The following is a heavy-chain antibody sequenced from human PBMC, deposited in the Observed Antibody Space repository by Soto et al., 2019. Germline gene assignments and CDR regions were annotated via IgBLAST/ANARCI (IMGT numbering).Heavy chain of an antibody. CDR3: AKDISSRSLTIFGVVIIPGGMDV. D-gene: IGHD3-3*01. CDR1: GFIVSSNY. V-gene: IGHV3-43*01. J-gene: IGHJ6*02. CDR2: ISWDGGST. Sequence: GGSLRLSCAASGFIVSSNYMSWVRQAPGKGLEWVSLISWDGGSTYYADSVKGRFTISRDNSKNSLYLQMNSLRTEDTALYYCAKDISSRSLTIFGVVIIPGGMDVWGQGTTVTVSS.